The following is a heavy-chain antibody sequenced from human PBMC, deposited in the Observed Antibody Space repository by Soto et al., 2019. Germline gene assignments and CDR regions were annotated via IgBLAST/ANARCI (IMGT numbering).Heavy chain of an antibody. CDR1: GYTFTSYY. V-gene: IGHV1-46*01. CDR3: ARDVLLNRYSSSKRRNWFDP. D-gene: IGHD6-6*01. CDR2: INPSGGST. Sequence: ASVKVSCKASGYTFTSYYMHWVRQAPGQGLEWMGIINPSGGSTSYAQKFQGRVTMTTDTSTSTAYMELRSLRSDDTAVYYCARDVLLNRYSSSKRRNWFDPWGQGTLVTVSS. J-gene: IGHJ5*02.